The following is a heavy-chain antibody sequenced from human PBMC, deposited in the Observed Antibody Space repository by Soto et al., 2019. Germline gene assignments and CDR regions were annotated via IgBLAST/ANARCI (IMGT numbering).Heavy chain of an antibody. V-gene: IGHV3-53*01. Sequence: EVQLVESGGGLIQPGGSLRLSCAVSGFTVSNNYMSWVRQAPGKGLEGVSVIYSGGYTAYGDSVKGRFTISRDNSKNTPYLQIKSPRAAGPALFYWADPPGGGGYWGQGTLVTVSS. D-gene: IGHD3-10*01. J-gene: IGHJ4*02. CDR2: IYSGGYT. CDR3: ADPPGGGGY. CDR1: GFTVSNNY.